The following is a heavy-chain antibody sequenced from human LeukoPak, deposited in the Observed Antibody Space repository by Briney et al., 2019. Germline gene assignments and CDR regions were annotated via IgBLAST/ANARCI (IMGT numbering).Heavy chain of an antibody. V-gene: IGHV3-30*18. CDR1: GFTFSSYG. J-gene: IGHJ4*02. CDR3: AKGYCGGDCPFDY. CDR2: ISYDGSNK. D-gene: IGHD2-21*01. Sequence: GRSLRLSCAASGFTFSSYGMHWVRQALGKGLEWVAVISYDGSNKYYADSVKGRFTISRDNSKNTQYLQMNSLRAEDTAVYYCAKGYCGGDCPFDYWGQGTLVTVSS.